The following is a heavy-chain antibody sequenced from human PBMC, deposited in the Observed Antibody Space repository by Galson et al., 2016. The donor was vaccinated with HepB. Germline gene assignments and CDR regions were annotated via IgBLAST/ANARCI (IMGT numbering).Heavy chain of an antibody. D-gene: IGHD6-19*01. Sequence: QSGAEVKKPGESLRISCKGSGYSFTSYLINWVRQTPGKGLEWMGKIDPRDSYPQYNPSSQGHVTISTDKSVSTVYLEWSSLQAADTAMYYCARRKFSPGDSGGWYYCDYWGQGALVTVSS. V-gene: IGHV5-10-1*01. CDR2: IDPRDSYP. J-gene: IGHJ4*02. CDR3: ARRKFSPGDSGGWYYCDY. CDR1: GYSFTSYL.